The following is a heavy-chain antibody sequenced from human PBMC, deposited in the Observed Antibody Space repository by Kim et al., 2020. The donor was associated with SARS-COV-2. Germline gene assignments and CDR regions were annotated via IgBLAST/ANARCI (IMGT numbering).Heavy chain of an antibody. V-gene: IGHV3-23*01. J-gene: IGHJ4*02. CDR3: AKGSRYYGSGSFSVDY. D-gene: IGHD3-10*01. Sequence: VKGRFTISRDTSKNTLYLQMNSLRDDDTAVYYCAKGSRYYGSGSFSVDYWGQGTQVTVSS.